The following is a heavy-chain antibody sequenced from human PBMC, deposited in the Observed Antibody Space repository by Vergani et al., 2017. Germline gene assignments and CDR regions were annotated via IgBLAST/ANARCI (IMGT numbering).Heavy chain of an antibody. CDR3: AVRPRVNLVGREIVTKRTFDY. D-gene: IGHD2-8*02. CDR1: GGTFSSYA. CDR2: IIPIFGTP. V-gene: IGHV1-69*13. Sequence: QVQLVQSGAEVKKPGSSVKVSCKASGGTFSSYAISWVRQASGQGLEWMGGIIPIFGTPKYAQKFQGRFTITADESTSTAYMELSSLRSEDTAVYYCAVRPRVNLVGREIVTKRTFDYWGQGSLVTVSS. J-gene: IGHJ4*02.